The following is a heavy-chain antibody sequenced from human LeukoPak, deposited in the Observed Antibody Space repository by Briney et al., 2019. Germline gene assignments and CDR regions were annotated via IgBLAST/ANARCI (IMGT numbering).Heavy chain of an antibody. CDR2: IRKDGGAK. J-gene: IGHJ4*02. CDR1: GFPFSTYW. V-gene: IGHV3-7*01. CDR3: ASSNDSSGND. D-gene: IGHD3-22*01. Sequence: GGSLRLSCAASGFPFSTYWMAWVRQAPGKGLDWVANIRKDGGAKFYAASVKGRFIISRDNAKNSLYLQMNNLRDEDTGVYYCASSNDSSGNDWGQGTLVTV.